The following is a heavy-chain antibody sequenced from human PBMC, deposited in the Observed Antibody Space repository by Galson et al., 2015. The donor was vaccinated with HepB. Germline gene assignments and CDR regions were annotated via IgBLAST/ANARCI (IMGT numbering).Heavy chain of an antibody. CDR2: ISSRSSSI. CDR3: ARLSVSSGSYPSDN. J-gene: IGHJ4*02. CDR1: GFTFSSYS. Sequence: SLRLSCAASGFTFSSYSMNWVRQAPGKGLEWVSSISSRSSSIYYADSVKGRFTISRDNAKNSLYLQMNSLRAEDTAVYYCARLSVSSGSYPSDNWCPGSLATVSP. D-gene: IGHD1-26*01. V-gene: IGHV3-21*04.